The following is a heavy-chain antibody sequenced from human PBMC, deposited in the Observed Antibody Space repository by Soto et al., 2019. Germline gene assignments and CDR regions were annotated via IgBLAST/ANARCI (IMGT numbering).Heavy chain of an antibody. CDR1: GFTFSSYG. Sequence: GGSLRLSCAASGFTFSSYGMHWVRQAPGKGLEWVAVISYDGSNKYYADSVKGRFTISRDNSKNTLYLQMNSLRAEGTAVYYCAKDPKRLEWLLYYYGMDVWGQGTTVTVSS. V-gene: IGHV3-30*18. CDR3: AKDPKRLEWLLYYYGMDV. CDR2: ISYDGSNK. D-gene: IGHD3-3*01. J-gene: IGHJ6*02.